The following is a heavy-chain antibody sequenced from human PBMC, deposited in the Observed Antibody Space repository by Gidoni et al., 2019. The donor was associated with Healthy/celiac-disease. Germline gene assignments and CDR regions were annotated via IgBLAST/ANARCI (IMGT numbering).Heavy chain of an antibody. CDR2: IRSKANSYAT. CDR1: GFTFCGSA. Sequence: EVQLVESGGGLVQPGGSLKLSCAASGFTFCGSAMHWVRQASGKGLEWVGRIRSKANSYATAYAASVKGRFTISGDDSKNTAYLQMNSLKTEDTAVYYCTRRQVVAAKAGGDYWGQGTLVTVSS. J-gene: IGHJ4*02. CDR3: TRRQVVAAKAGGDY. V-gene: IGHV3-73*01. D-gene: IGHD2-15*01.